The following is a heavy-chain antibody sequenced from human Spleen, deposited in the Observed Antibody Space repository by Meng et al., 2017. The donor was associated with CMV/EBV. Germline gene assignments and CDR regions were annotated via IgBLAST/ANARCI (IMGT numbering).Heavy chain of an antibody. CDR3: ASYGSGSYNDY. V-gene: IGHV3-53*01. D-gene: IGHD3-10*01. CDR2: IYSGGST. CDR1: GFTVSSNY. J-gene: IGHJ4*02. Sequence: EVALGESVGGLIQPGGSLRLSCAASGFTVSSNYMSWVRQAPGKGLEWVSVIYSGGSTYYADSVKGRFTISRDNAKNSLYLQMNSLRAEDTAVYYCASYGSGSYNDYWGQGTLVTVSS.